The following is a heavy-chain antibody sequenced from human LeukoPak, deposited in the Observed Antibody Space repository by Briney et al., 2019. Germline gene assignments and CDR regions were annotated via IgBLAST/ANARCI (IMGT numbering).Heavy chain of an antibody. Sequence: GASVKVSCKVSGYTLTELSMHWVRQAPGKGLEWMGGFDPEEGETIYAQKFQGRVTMTEDTSTDTAYMELSSLRSEDTAVYYCATIYDSSGYYLFDYWGQGTLVTVSS. D-gene: IGHD3-22*01. V-gene: IGHV1-24*01. CDR2: FDPEEGET. CDR1: GYTLTELS. J-gene: IGHJ4*02. CDR3: ATIYDSSGYYLFDY.